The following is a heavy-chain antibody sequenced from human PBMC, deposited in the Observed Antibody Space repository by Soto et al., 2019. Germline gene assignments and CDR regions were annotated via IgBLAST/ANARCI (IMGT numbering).Heavy chain of an antibody. V-gene: IGHV4-59*01. J-gene: IGHJ4*02. D-gene: IGHD3-9*01. Sequence: KPSETLSLTCTVSGGSISSYYWSWIRQPPGKGLEWIGYIYYSGSTNYNPSLKSRVTISVDTSKNQFSLKLSSVTAADTAVYYCARASGLRYFDWFPGPFDYWGQGTLVTVSS. CDR1: GGSISSYY. CDR3: ARASGLRYFDWFPGPFDY. CDR2: IYYSGST.